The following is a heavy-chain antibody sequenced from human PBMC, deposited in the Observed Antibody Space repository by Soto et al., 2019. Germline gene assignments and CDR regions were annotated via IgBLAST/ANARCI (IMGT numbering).Heavy chain of an antibody. CDR2: IRCRGDRT. Sequence: GGSLRRSCSGSACTFSSYPMNWVHQAPGKGMAWVSIIRCRGDRTSYAESVTGLLTMSRDDSKTTLFLHMNSLGADDTAVSYCARETGYSSGFKHNALDVCGKGTRVAVSS. V-gene: IGHV3-23*01. D-gene: IGHD5-18*01. J-gene: IGHJ6*04. CDR3: ARETGYSSGFKHNALDV. CDR1: ACTFSSYP.